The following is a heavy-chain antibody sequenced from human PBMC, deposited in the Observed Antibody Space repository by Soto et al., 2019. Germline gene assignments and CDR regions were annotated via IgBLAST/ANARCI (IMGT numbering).Heavy chain of an antibody. D-gene: IGHD1-26*01. J-gene: IGHJ4*02. V-gene: IGHV3-33*01. CDR1: GFSFSTYG. Sequence: QVQLVESGGGVVQPGKSLRLSCAASGFSFSTYGMHWVRQAPGRGLEWVALIWYDGSEKYYADSVTGRFTISRDNFRRTMSLHMHSLRDDDTAVYFCAGAAHSAGPTYWGQGTLVTVSS. CDR3: AGAAHSAGPTY. CDR2: IWYDGSEK.